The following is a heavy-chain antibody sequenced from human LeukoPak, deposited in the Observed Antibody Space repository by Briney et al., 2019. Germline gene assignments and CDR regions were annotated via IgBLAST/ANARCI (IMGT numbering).Heavy chain of an antibody. Sequence: EASVKVSCKASGYTFTSYDIKWVRQATGQGLEWMGGVNPNSGNTGYAQKIQGRGTMTRDTSTSTVYMELSSLRSEDTAVYYCARDSGYCSGGSCYFGPAGWGVAAYYYYYGMDVWGQGTTVTVSS. J-gene: IGHJ6*02. CDR2: VNPNSGNT. CDR1: GYTFTSYD. D-gene: IGHD2-15*01. V-gene: IGHV1-8*01. CDR3: ARDSGYCSGGSCYFGPAGWGVAAYYYYYGMDV.